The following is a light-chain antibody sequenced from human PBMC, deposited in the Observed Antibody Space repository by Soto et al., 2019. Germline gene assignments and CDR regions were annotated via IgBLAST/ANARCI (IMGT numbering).Light chain of an antibody. J-gene: IGKJ1*01. CDR1: QNINSW. CDR2: AAS. CDR3: QQASSSPWT. Sequence: DIQMTQSPSSVSASVGDRVVITCRASQNINSWLGWYQQRPGKAPKLLIYAASSLQGGVPSRFSGSGSGTDFSLTISSLQPEDFATYYCQQASSSPWTFGQGTKVDIK. V-gene: IGKV1-12*01.